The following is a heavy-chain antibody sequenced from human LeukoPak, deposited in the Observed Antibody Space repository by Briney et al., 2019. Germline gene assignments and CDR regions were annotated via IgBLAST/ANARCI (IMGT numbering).Heavy chain of an antibody. D-gene: IGHD3-10*01. J-gene: IGHJ4*02. V-gene: IGHV3-23*01. Sequence: QPGGSLRLSCAASGFTFSTYAMGWARQAPGKGLEWVSSIKGGGGDPFYADSVNGRFTISRDNSKNTLYLQMNSLRAEDTAVYYCALDRGDGSGSVIDYWGQGTLVTVSS. CDR1: GFTFSTYA. CDR2: IKGGGGDP. CDR3: ALDRGDGSGSVIDY.